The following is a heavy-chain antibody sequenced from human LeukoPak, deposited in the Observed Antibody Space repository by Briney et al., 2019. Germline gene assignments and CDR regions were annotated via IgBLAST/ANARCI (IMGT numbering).Heavy chain of an antibody. CDR3: ARDGPGGDCYLH. V-gene: IGHV1-46*01. D-gene: IGHD2-21*02. J-gene: IGHJ4*02. CDR2: INPSGGST. Sequence: GASVKVSCKASGGTFSSYAISWVRQAPGQGLEWMGIINPSGGSTSYAQKFQGRVTMTRDMSTSTVYMELSSLRSEDTAVYYCARDGPGGDCYLHWGQGTLVTVSS. CDR1: GGTFSSYA.